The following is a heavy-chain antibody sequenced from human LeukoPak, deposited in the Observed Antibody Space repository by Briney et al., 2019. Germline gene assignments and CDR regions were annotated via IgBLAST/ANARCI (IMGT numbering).Heavy chain of an antibody. CDR2: IKQDGSEK. Sequence: PGGSLRLSCAASGFTFSNYWMGWVRQAPGKGLEWVANIKQDGSEKRYVDPVKGRFTISRDNSKNTLYLQMNSLRAEDTAVYYCAKGRELLSYFDYWGQGTLVTVSS. D-gene: IGHD1-26*01. CDR1: GFTFSNYW. V-gene: IGHV3-7*03. CDR3: AKGRELLSYFDY. J-gene: IGHJ4*02.